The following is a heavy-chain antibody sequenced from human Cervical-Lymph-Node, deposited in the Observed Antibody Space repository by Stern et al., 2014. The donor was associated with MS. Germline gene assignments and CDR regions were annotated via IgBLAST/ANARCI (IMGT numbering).Heavy chain of an antibody. CDR1: GDSISSGGYF. Sequence: QLQLQESGPGLVTPSQTLSLTCTVSGDSISSGGYFWSWIRQHPGKGLEWIGYTYLSGTDYYNPSLKRQVPRSVDTSKNQFSLTLSLVTAADTAVYYCARKGAIVPAAIENGFDSWGQGTLVTVSS. CDR2: TYLSGTD. J-gene: IGHJ5*01. D-gene: IGHD2-2*01. CDR3: ARKGAIVPAAIENGFDS. V-gene: IGHV4-31*01.